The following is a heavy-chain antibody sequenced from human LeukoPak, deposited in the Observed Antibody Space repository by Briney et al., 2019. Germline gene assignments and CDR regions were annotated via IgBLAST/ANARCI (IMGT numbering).Heavy chain of an antibody. CDR3: ARAYYDFWSAIDY. V-gene: IGHV3-11*04. Sequence: GGSLRLSCAASGFTFSDYYMSWIRQAPGKGLEWVSYISSSGSTICYADSVKGRFTISRDNAKNSLYLQMNSLRAEDTAVYYCARAYYDFWSAIDYWGQGTLVTVSS. CDR1: GFTFSDYY. CDR2: ISSSGSTI. D-gene: IGHD3-3*01. J-gene: IGHJ4*02.